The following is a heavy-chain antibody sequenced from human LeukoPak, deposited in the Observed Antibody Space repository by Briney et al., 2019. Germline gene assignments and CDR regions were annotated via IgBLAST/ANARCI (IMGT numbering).Heavy chain of an antibody. D-gene: IGHD1-26*01. J-gene: IGHJ4*02. V-gene: IGHV1-46*03. CDR2: INPSGGST. CDR3: ARDLVGATRTYYFDY. CDR1: GYTFTSYY. Sequence: ASVKVSCKASGYTFTSYYMHWVRQAPGQGLEWMGIINPSGGSTSYAQKFQGRVTMTRDTSTSTVYMELSSLRYEDTAVYYCARDLVGATRTYYFDYWGQGTLVTVSS.